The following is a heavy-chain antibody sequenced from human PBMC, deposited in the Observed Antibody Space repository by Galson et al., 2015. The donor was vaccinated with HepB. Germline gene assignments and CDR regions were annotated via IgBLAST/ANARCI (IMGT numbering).Heavy chain of an antibody. J-gene: IGHJ6*02. D-gene: IGHD3-3*01. Sequence: SLRLSCAASGFTFSSYAMHWVRQAPGKGLEWVAVISYDGSNKYYADSVKGRFTISRDNSKNTLYLQMNSLRAEDTAVYYCARDITIFGVVGGYGMDVWGQGTTVTVSS. CDR3: ARDITIFGVVGGYGMDV. CDR2: ISYDGSNK. CDR1: GFTFSSYA. V-gene: IGHV3-30-3*01.